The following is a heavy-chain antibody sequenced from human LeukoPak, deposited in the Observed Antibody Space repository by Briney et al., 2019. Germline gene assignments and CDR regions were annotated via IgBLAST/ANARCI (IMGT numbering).Heavy chain of an antibody. CDR2: IYYRGKT. V-gene: IGHV4-39*01. D-gene: IGHD5-24*01. J-gene: IGHJ5*02. CDR1: GGSINSTSYY. CDR3: TRHVATSCWFDP. Sequence: SETLSLMCTVSGGSINSTSYYWGWIRQPPGKGLEWIGSIYYRGKTYYSPSLKSRVTMSVDTSKNQFSLKLSSVTAADTAVYYCTRHVATSCWFDPWGQETLVTVSS.